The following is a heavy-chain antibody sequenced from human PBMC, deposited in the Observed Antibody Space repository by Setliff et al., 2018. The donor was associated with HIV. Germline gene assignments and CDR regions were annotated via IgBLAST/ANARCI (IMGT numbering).Heavy chain of an antibody. D-gene: IGHD2-15*01. CDR1: GYTFTGYY. Sequence: AASVKVSCKASGYTFTGYYMHWVRQAPGQGLEWMGWINPNSGGTNYAQKFQGRVTMTRDTSISTAYMELSRLRSVDTAVYYCARGYCSGGSCYAPFDYWGQGTLVTVSS. J-gene: IGHJ4*02. CDR3: ARGYCSGGSCYAPFDY. V-gene: IGHV1-2*02. CDR2: INPNSGGT.